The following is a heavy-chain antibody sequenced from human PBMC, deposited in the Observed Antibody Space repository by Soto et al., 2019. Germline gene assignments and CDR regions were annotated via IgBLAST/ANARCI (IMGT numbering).Heavy chain of an antibody. J-gene: IGHJ6*02. CDR2: LSYGGSNK. CDR1: GFTFSSYA. D-gene: IGHD1-1*01. CDR3: ARPTRVGGYYYYDMDV. V-gene: IGHV3-30-3*01. Sequence: QVQLVESGGGVVQPGRSLRLSCAASGFTFSSYAMHWVRQAPGKGLEWVAVLSYGGSNKYYADSVKGRFTISRDNPKNSRYLQMNSLRAEDTAVYYCARPTRVGGYYYYDMDVWGQGSTVTVSS.